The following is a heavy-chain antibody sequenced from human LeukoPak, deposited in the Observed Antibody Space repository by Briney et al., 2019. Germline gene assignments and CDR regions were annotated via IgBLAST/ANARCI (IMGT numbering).Heavy chain of an antibody. CDR1: EFVFSDQY. D-gene: IGHD3-10*01. CDR3: AREMGGDYGSGTFFDL. J-gene: IGHJ4*02. Sequence: GGSLRLSCAASEFVFSDQYMSWIRQAPGKGLEWVSYISDSGSTIYYADTVKGRFTISRDNVKNSLYLQMTGLRAEDTAVYYCAREMGGDYGSGTFFDLWGQGNMVTVSS. CDR2: ISDSGSTI. V-gene: IGHV3-11*01.